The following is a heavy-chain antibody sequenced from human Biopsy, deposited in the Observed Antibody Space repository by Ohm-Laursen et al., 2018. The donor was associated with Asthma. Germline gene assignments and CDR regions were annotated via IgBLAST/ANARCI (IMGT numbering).Heavy chain of an antibody. D-gene: IGHD3-22*01. J-gene: IGHJ5*02. CDR2: THHSGYT. CDR3: ARGRITMIGGWFDP. CDR1: GGSIISGDYF. Sequence: SETLSLTRAVSGGSIISGDYFWSWIRQTPGKGLEWLGDTHHSGYTNYNPSLSSRLTLSVGTSKNQFSLRLSSVTAADTAVYYCARGRITMIGGWFDPWGQGTLVTVSS. V-gene: IGHV4-61*08.